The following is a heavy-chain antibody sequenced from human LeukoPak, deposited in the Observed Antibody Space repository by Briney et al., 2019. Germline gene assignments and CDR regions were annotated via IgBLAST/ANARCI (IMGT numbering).Heavy chain of an antibody. J-gene: IGHJ4*02. Sequence: PSETLSLTGTVSGSSLTTTYYWAWFRQAPRKGLAWIATVFQLQTVRTFYNPSLESRVTMSLDTSQNQFSLNLTSVPPADTPLYFCARVLSAPMFIDSWGQGTLVTVSS. D-gene: IGHD3-10*02. CDR1: GSSLTTTYY. V-gene: IGHV4-38-2*02. CDR3: ARVLSAPMFIDS. CDR2: VFQLQTVRT.